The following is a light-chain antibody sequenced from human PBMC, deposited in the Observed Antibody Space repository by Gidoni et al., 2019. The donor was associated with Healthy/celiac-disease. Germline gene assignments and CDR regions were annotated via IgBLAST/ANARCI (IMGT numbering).Light chain of an antibody. J-gene: IGKJ2*01. CDR2: WAS. V-gene: IGKV4-1*01. CDR3: QQYYSTPLYT. Sequence: DLVMTPSPDYLAGFLGERATINCKSSQSVLYSSNNKNYLAWYQQKPGQPPKLLIYWASTRESVVPDRFSGIGSGTDFTLTISSLQAEDVAVYYCQQYYSTPLYTFGQGTKLEIK. CDR1: QSVLYSSNNKNY.